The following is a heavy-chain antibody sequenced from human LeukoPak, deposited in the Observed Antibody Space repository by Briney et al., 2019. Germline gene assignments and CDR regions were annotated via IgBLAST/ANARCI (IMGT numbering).Heavy chain of an antibody. CDR2: IKQDGSEK. D-gene: IGHD3-22*01. J-gene: IGHJ6*03. V-gene: IGHV3-7*01. Sequence: GGSLRLSCAASGFTFSSYWMSWVRQAPGKGLEWVANIKQDGSEKYYVDSVKGRFTISRDNAKNSLYLQMNSLRAEDTAVYYCARTPLDSSGYYVYYYYYMDVWGKETTVTVSS. CDR1: GFTFSSYW. CDR3: ARTPLDSSGYYVYYYYYMDV.